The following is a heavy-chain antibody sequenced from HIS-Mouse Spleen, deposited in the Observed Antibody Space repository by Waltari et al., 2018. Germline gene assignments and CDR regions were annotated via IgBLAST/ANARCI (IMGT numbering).Heavy chain of an antibody. CDR3: AREIPYSSSWYDWYFDL. V-gene: IGHV4-39*07. CDR2: IYYSGST. Sequence: QLQLQESGPGLVKPSETLSLTCTVSGCSISSSSYYWGWIRQAPGKGLEWIGSIYYSGSTYYNPSLKSGVTISVDTSKNQFSLKLSSVTAADTAVYYCAREIPYSSSWYDWYFDLWGRGTLVTVSS. CDR1: GCSISSSSYY. J-gene: IGHJ2*01. D-gene: IGHD6-13*01.